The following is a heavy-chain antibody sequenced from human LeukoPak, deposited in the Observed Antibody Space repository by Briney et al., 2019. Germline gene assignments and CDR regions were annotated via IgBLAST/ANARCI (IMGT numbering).Heavy chain of an antibody. CDR1: GFIFNTYA. CDR2: ISYDGSNK. V-gene: IGHV3-30*18. J-gene: IGHJ4*02. Sequence: GGSLRLSCAASGFIFNTYAMHWVRQAPGKGLEWVAVISYDGSNKYYADSVKGRLAISRDNSKNTLYLQMNSLRAEDTAVYYCTKANQTTQRGYFDYWGQGNLVTVSS. CDR3: TKANQTTQRGYFDY. D-gene: IGHD1/OR15-1a*01.